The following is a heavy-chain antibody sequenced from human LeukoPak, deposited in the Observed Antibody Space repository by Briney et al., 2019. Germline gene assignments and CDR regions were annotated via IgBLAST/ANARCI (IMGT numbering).Heavy chain of an antibody. CDR2: LYSDGNT. J-gene: IGHJ4*02. V-gene: IGHV3-53*01. D-gene: IGHD1-14*01. CDR1: AFTVITND. Sequence: GGSLRLSCAASAFTVITNDMTWVRQAPGKGLEWVSVLYSDGNTKYADSVQGRFTISRDNSKNTLYLEMNSLRPDDTAVYYCARGVEPLAANTLAYWGQGTLVTVSS. CDR3: ARGVEPLAANTLAY.